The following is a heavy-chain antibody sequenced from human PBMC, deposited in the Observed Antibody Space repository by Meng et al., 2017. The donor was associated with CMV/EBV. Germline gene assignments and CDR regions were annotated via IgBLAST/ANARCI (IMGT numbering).Heavy chain of an antibody. CDR3: ARLGCSSTSCSRGWFDP. D-gene: IGHD2-2*01. V-gene: IGHV4-4*02. CDR1: SISSSNW. CDR2: IYHSGST. Sequence: SISSSNWWSWVRQPPGKGLEWIGEIYHSGSTNYNPSLKSRVTISVDKSKNQFSLKLSSVTAADTVVYYCARLGCSSTSCSRGWFDPWGQGTLVTVSS. J-gene: IGHJ5*02.